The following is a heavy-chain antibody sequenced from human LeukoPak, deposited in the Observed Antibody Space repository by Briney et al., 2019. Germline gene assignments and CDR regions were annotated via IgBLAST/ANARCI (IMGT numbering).Heavy chain of an antibody. CDR2: ISGSGRGGST. CDR1: GFTFSSYE. D-gene: IGHD3-10*01. CDR3: AKTGSRAQGGLDY. J-gene: IGHJ4*02. Sequence: GGSLRLSCAASGFTFSSYEMNWVRQAPGKGLEWVSGISGSGRGGSTYYADSVKGRFTISRDNSNNTLHLQMNSLRADDMAVYYCAKTGSRAQGGLDYWGQGTLVTVSS. V-gene: IGHV3-23*01.